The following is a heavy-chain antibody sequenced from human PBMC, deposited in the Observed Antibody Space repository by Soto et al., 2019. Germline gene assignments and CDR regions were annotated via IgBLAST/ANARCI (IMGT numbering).Heavy chain of an antibody. CDR3: ARAGRYNWNDYYFDY. J-gene: IGHJ4*02. CDR2: INPNSGGT. Sequence: QVQLVQSGAEVKKPGASVKVSCKASGYTFTGYYMHWVRQAPGQGLEWMGWINPNSGGTNYAQKFQGWVTMTRDTSISTAYMELSRLRSDDTAVYYCARAGRYNWNDYYFDYWGQGTLVTVSS. V-gene: IGHV1-2*04. CDR1: GYTFTGYY. D-gene: IGHD1-1*01.